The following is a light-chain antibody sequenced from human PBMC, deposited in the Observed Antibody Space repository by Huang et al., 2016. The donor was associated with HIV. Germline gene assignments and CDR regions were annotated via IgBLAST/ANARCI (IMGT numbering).Light chain of an antibody. CDR3: QQYYTFPWT. Sequence: VFWMTQSPSLLSASKGDKVTINCRESQGIDSYLSWYQQKPGKAPELLISAASTLQGGVPSRFNGSGSGTDFTLTISRLQSEDFANYYCQQYYTFPWTFGQGTKVDVK. CDR1: QGIDSY. J-gene: IGKJ1*01. V-gene: IGKV1D-8*01. CDR2: AAS.